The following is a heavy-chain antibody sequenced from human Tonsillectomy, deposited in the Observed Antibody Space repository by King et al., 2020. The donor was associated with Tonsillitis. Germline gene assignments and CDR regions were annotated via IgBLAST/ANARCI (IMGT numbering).Heavy chain of an antibody. Sequence: HVQLQESGPGLVKPSETLSLTCAVSGYSISSGYYWDWIRQPPGKGLEWIGTIYHSGSTYYNPSLKSRVTISVDTSNNQFSLRLSSVTAADTAVYYCARVERTGATNYFDYWGQGTLVTVPS. D-gene: IGHD1-1*01. CDR3: ARVERTGATNYFDY. V-gene: IGHV4-38-2*01. CDR1: GYSISSGYY. CDR2: IYHSGST. J-gene: IGHJ4*02.